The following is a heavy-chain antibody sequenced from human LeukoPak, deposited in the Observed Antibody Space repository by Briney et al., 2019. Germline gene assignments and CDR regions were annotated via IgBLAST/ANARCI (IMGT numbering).Heavy chain of an antibody. CDR1: GYTFTSYG. CDR3: ARGYCGGGTCNNSRGWFDP. CDR2: IIPIFGTA. V-gene: IGHV1-69*13. D-gene: IGHD2-15*01. J-gene: IGHJ5*02. Sequence: GASVKVSCKASGYTFTSYGISWVRQAPGQGLEWMGGIIPIFGTANYAQKFQGRVTITADESTSTAYMELSRLRSEDTAVYYCARGYCGGGTCNNSRGWFDPWGQGTLVTVSS.